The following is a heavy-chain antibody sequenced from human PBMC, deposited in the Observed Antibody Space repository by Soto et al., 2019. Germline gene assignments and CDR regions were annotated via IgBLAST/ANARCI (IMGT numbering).Heavy chain of an antibody. V-gene: IGHV4-59*01. D-gene: IGHD2-8*01. CDR2: ISYSGST. CDR3: AREGVTPSYYYYDGLAV. CDR1: GGSISSYY. Sequence: SETLSLTCTVSGGSISSYYWSWIRQPPGKGPEWIGYISYSGSTNYNSSLKSRVTISVDTSKNQFSLKLSSVTAADTAVYYCAREGVTPSYYYYDGLAVWGQGTTVTVSS. J-gene: IGHJ6*02.